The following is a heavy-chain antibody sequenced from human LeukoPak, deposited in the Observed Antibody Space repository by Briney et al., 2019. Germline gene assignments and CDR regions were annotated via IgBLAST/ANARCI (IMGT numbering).Heavy chain of an antibody. CDR1: GGSISSGDYY. Sequence: PSETLSLTCTVSGGSISSGDYYWGWIRQPPGKGLEWIGYIYYSGSTYYNPSLKSRVTISVDTSKNRFSLKLSSVTAADTAVYYCATRSSGYDSGNDAFDIWGQGTMVTVSS. D-gene: IGHD3-22*01. V-gene: IGHV4-30-4*08. CDR3: ATRSSGYDSGNDAFDI. J-gene: IGHJ3*02. CDR2: IYYSGST.